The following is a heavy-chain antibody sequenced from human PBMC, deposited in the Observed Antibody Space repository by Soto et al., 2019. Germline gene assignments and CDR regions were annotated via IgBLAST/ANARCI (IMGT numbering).Heavy chain of an antibody. Sequence: QVQLVESGGGVVQPGRSLRLSCAASGFTFSTYGMHWVRQAPGKGLEWVAVISNDGSNKYYVDSVKGRFTISRDNSKNTLYLQMTRLRAEDTAVYYCAKGTNGRNGYADYWGQGTLVTVSS. CDR1: GFTFSTYG. D-gene: IGHD5-12*01. V-gene: IGHV3-30*18. J-gene: IGHJ4*02. CDR2: ISNDGSNK. CDR3: AKGTNGRNGYADY.